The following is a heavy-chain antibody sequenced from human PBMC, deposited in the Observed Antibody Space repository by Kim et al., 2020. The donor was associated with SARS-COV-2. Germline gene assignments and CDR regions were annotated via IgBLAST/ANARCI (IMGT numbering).Heavy chain of an antibody. D-gene: IGHD6-13*01. V-gene: IGHV3-33*01. J-gene: IGHJ4*02. CDR3: ARGRGASAAGFDY. Sequence: YYAESVRGRFIISRDNSKNTLYLQMNSLRVEDTAVYYCARGRGASAAGFDYWGQGALVTVSS.